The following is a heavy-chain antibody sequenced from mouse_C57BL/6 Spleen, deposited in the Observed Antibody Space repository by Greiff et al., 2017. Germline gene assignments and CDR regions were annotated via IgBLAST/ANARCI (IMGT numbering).Heavy chain of an antibody. D-gene: IGHD4-1*01. J-gene: IGHJ3*01. V-gene: IGHV1-54*01. Sequence: QVQLQQSGAELVRPGTSVKVSCKASGYAFTNYLIEWVKQRPGQGLEWIGVINPGSGGTNYNEKFKGKATLTADKSSSTAYMQLSSLTSEDSAVYFCARGELGSWFAYWGQGTLVTVSA. CDR3: ARGELGSWFAY. CDR1: GYAFTNYL. CDR2: INPGSGGT.